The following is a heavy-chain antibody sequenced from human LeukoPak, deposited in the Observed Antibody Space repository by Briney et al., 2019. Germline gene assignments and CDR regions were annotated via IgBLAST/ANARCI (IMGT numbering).Heavy chain of an antibody. D-gene: IGHD1-26*01. Sequence: ASVKVSCKASGYTFTSCGISWVRQAPGQGLEWMGWISAYNGNTNYAQKLQGRVTMTTDTSTSTAYMELRSLRSDDTAVYYCALSSGSHDAFDIWGQGTMVTVSS. CDR2: ISAYNGNT. CDR3: ALSSGSHDAFDI. V-gene: IGHV1-18*01. J-gene: IGHJ3*02. CDR1: GYTFTSCG.